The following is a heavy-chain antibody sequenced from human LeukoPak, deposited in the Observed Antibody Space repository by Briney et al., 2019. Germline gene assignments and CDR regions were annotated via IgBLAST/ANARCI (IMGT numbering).Heavy chain of an antibody. Sequence: PGGSLRLSCAASGFTFSSYWMSWVRQAPGKGLEWVANINQDGSEKYYVDSVKGRFTISRDNAKNSLYLQMNSLRAEDTAVYYCARHSHSNYFDYWGQGTLVTVSS. V-gene: IGHV3-7*01. CDR1: GFTFSSYW. CDR2: INQDGSEK. J-gene: IGHJ4*02. D-gene: IGHD4-11*01. CDR3: ARHSHSNYFDY.